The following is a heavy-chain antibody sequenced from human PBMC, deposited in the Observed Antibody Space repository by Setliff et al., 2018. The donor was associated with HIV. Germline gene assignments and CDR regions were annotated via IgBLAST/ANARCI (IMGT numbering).Heavy chain of an antibody. CDR2: INHSGST. CDR1: GFTFSSYS. V-gene: IGHV4-34*01. D-gene: IGHD3-10*01. Sequence: GSLRLSCAASGFTFSSYSMNCVRQPPGKGLEWIGEINHSGSTNYNPSLKSRVTISVDTSKNQFSLKVNSVTAADTAVYYCARGRITLVRGVTNPYYAYYMDVWGKGTTVTVSS. CDR3: ARGRITLVRGVTNPYYAYYMDV. J-gene: IGHJ6*03.